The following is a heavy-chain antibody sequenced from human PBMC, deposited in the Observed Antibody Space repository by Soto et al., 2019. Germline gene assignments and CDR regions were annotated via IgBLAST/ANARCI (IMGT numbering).Heavy chain of an antibody. D-gene: IGHD6-13*01. CDR1: GYTFTNYA. CDR2: INAGSGNT. V-gene: IGHV1-3*01. CDR3: ACEQQLATFQH. Sequence: ASVKVSCKASGYTFTNYAIHWVRQAPGQRLEWMGWINAGSGNTKYSQRFEGRVSITRDTSASTAYMEVSSLTSEDTAVYYCACEQQLATFQHWGQGTLVNVSS. J-gene: IGHJ1*01.